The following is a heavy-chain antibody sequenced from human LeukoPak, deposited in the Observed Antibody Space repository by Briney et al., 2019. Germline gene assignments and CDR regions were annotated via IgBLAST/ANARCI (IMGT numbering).Heavy chain of an antibody. D-gene: IGHD2-2*01. CDR1: GYTFTGYY. Sequence: ASVEVSCKASGYTFTGYYMHWVRQAPGQGLEWMGWINPNSGGTNYAQKFQGRVTMTRDTSISTAYMELSRLRSDDTAVYYCARAGVVVVPAAIRYSYRPPYYWGQGTLVTVSS. J-gene: IGHJ4*02. V-gene: IGHV1-2*02. CDR2: INPNSGGT. CDR3: ARAGVVVVPAAIRYSYRPPYY.